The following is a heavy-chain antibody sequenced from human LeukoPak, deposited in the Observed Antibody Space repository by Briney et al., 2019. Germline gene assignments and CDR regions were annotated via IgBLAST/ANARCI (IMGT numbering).Heavy chain of an antibody. CDR3: ARGSYYYDSSGYNELFDY. V-gene: IGHV3-30-3*01. D-gene: IGHD3-22*01. J-gene: IGHJ4*02. Sequence: GGSLSLSWAASGFTFSSYAMHWVRQAQGKGLEWVAVISYDGSNKYYADSVKGRFTISRDNSKNTLYLQMNSLRAEDTAVYYCARGSYYYDSSGYNELFDYWGQGTLVTVSS. CDR2: ISYDGSNK. CDR1: GFTFSSYA.